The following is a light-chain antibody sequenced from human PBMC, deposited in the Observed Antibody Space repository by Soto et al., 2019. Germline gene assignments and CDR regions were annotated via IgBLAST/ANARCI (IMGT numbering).Light chain of an antibody. CDR2: GNG. CDR3: QSYDSSLSGSEV. Sequence: QSVLTQPPSVSGAPGQRVTISCTGSSSNIGAGHDVHWYQHLPGTAPKLLIYGNGNRPSGVPDRFSGSKPGTSASLAITGLQAEDEADYYCQSYDSSLSGSEVFGTGTKLTVL. V-gene: IGLV1-40*01. J-gene: IGLJ1*01. CDR1: SSNIGAGHD.